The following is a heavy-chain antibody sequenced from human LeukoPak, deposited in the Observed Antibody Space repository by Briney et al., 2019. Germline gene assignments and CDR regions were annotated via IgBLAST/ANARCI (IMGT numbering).Heavy chain of an antibody. CDR3: ARDRLRWARGYMDV. J-gene: IGHJ6*03. Sequence: GGSLRLSCAASGFTFSSYAMHWVRQAPGKGLEYVSAISSNGGSTYYANSVKGRFTISRDNSRNTLYLQMGSLRAEDMAVYYCARDRLRWARGYMDVWGKGTTVTVSS. V-gene: IGHV3-64*01. CDR1: GFTFSSYA. CDR2: ISSNGGST. D-gene: IGHD4-23*01.